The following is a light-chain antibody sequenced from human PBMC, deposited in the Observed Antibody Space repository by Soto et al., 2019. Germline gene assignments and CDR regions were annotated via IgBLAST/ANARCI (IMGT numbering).Light chain of an antibody. CDR2: GAS. CDR3: QQYGSSRFT. J-gene: IGKJ3*01. CDR1: QSVSSSY. Sequence: ESVLTQSPGTLSLSPGERATLSCRASQSVSSSYLAWYQQKPGQAPRLLIYGASNRATGIPDRFSGSGSGTDFTLTISRVEPEDFAVYYCQQYGSSRFTFGPGTKVDIK. V-gene: IGKV3-20*01.